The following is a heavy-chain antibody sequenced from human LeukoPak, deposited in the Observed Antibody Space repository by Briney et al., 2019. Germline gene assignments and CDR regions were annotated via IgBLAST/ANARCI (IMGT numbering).Heavy chain of an antibody. V-gene: IGHV4-59*12. CDR2: IYYSGST. D-gene: IGHD6-13*01. J-gene: IGHJ6*03. CDR3: ASTLYSSSWCPMREYYYYMDV. Sequence: SETLSLTCTVSGGSISSYYWSWIRQPPGKGLEWIGYIYYSGSTNYNPSLKSRVTISVDTSKNQFSLKLSSVTAADTAVYYCASTLYSSSWCPMREYYYYMDVWGKGTTVTVSS. CDR1: GGSISSYY.